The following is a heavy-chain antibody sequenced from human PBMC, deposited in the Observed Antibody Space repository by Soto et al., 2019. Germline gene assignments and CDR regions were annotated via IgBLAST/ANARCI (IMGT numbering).Heavy chain of an antibody. CDR1: GFTFSSYA. J-gene: IGHJ6*02. D-gene: IGHD3-22*01. V-gene: IGHV3-23*01. CDR3: AKDHYDSSGYYLPYYYGMDV. CDR2: ISGSGGST. Sequence: GGSLRLSWAASGFTFSSYAMIWVRQAPGKGLEWVSAISGSGGSTYYADSVKGRFTISRDNSKNTLYLQMNSLRAEDTAVYYCAKDHYDSSGYYLPYYYGMDVWGQGTTVTVSS.